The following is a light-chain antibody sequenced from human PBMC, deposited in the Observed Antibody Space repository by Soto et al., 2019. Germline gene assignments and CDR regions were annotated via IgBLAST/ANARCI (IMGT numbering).Light chain of an antibody. V-gene: IGLV1-44*01. J-gene: IGLJ2*01. CDR2: SNN. Sequence: QSVLTQPPSASGTPGQRVTISCSGTSSNIRSNTVNWYQQLPGTAPKLLIYSNNQRPSGVPDRFSRSKSGTSASLAINGLRAEDEADYYCAAWDDSLNGVVFGGGTKLTV. CDR1: SSNIRSNT. CDR3: AAWDDSLNGVV.